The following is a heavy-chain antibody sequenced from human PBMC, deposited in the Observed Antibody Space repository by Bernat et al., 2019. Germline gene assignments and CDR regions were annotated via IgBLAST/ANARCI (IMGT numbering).Heavy chain of an antibody. CDR2: ISGDGGST. CDR1: GFTFDDYA. Sequence: EVQLVDSGGGVVQPGGSLRLSCAASGFTFDDYAMHWVRQAPGKGLEWVSLISGDGGSTYHEESVTGRFTITRDNSKNSLYLQMNSLRTEDTALSYCALRGGATFDYWGQGTLVTVSS. J-gene: IGHJ4*02. CDR3: ALRGGATFDY. V-gene: IGHV3-43*02. D-gene: IGHD3-16*01.